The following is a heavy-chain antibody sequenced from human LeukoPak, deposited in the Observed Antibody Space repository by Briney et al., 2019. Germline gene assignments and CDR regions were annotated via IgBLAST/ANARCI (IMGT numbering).Heavy chain of an antibody. V-gene: IGHV1-18*01. CDR1: GYTFSNYG. D-gene: IGHD3-22*01. CDR3: ARDRPDYCDTSTLVRSAFDI. CDR2: ISAYNGKI. J-gene: IGHJ3*02. Sequence: ASVKVSCKASGYTFSNYGISWVRQAPGQGLEWMGWISAYNGKIKHAQKVQGRVTMTTDTSTSTGYMELRSLTSDDTAVYYCARDRPDYCDTSTLVRSAFDIWGQGTMVTVSS.